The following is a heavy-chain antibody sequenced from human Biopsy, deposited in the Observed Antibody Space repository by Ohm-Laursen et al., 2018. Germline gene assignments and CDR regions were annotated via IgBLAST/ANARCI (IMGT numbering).Heavy chain of an antibody. CDR2: IYYSGST. J-gene: IGHJ6*02. Sequence: TLSLTCTVSGGSISSDYWSWIRQTPGKGLEWIGYIYYSGSTNYNPSLKSRVTISVDTSKNQFSLRLNSVTAADTAVYYCARATNSTGWPYYYFYGMDVWGQGTTVTGSS. CDR1: GGSISSDY. V-gene: IGHV4-59*01. CDR3: ARATNSTGWPYYYFYGMDV. D-gene: IGHD2/OR15-2a*01.